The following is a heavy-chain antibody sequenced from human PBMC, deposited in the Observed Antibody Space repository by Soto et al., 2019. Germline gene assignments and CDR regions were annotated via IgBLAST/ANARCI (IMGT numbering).Heavy chain of an antibody. CDR3: ARGAEGYCSSTSCYGTTYYFDY. CDR2: IIPILGIA. CDR1: GGTFSSYT. D-gene: IGHD2-2*01. J-gene: IGHJ4*02. Sequence: QVQLVQSGAEVKKPGSSVKVSCKASGGTFSSYTISWVRQAPGQGLEWMGRIIPILGIANYAQKFQGRVTITADKSTSTAYMELSSLRSEDTAVYYCARGAEGYCSSTSCYGTTYYFDYWGQGTLVTVSS. V-gene: IGHV1-69*02.